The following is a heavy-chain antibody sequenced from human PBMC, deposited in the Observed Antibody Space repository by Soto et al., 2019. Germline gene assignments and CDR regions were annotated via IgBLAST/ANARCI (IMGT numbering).Heavy chain of an antibody. D-gene: IGHD2-15*01. J-gene: IGHJ4*02. Sequence: GASVKVSCKASGYTFTSYDINWVRQATGQGLEWMGWMNPNSGNTGYAQKFQGRVTMTRNTSISTAYMELSSLRSEDTAVYYCARAAPRYCSGGSCYSGRDYWGQGTLVTVSS. CDR2: MNPNSGNT. CDR3: ARAAPRYCSGGSCYSGRDY. V-gene: IGHV1-8*01. CDR1: GYTFTSYD.